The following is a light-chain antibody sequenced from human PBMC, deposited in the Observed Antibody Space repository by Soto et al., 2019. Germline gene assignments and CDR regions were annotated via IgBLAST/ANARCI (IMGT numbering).Light chain of an antibody. CDR1: QNISTW. CDR2: EAS. Sequence: DIQMTQSPSSLSASVGDRATIXCRASQNISTWLAWYQQKPGKAPNLLIDEASSLQGVGPSRFSGSGSVTQFTRTISSLQPEDFATYFGQQYNSYSITFGQGTRLEIK. J-gene: IGKJ5*01. V-gene: IGKV1-5*01. CDR3: QQYNSYSIT.